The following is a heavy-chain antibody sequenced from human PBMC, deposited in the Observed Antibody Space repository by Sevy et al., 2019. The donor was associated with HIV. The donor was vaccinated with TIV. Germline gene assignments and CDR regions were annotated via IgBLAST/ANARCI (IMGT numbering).Heavy chain of an antibody. V-gene: IGHV3-23*01. D-gene: IGHD3-22*01. J-gene: IGHJ5*02. CDR1: GFTFSSYA. Sequence: GGSLRLSCAASGFTFSSYAMSWVRQAPGKGLEWVSAISCSGGSTYYADSVKGRFTISRDNSKNTLYLQMNSLRAEDTAVYYCAKDPEGGMIVVVITWFDPWGQGTLVTVSS. CDR3: AKDPEGGMIVVVITWFDP. CDR2: ISCSGGST.